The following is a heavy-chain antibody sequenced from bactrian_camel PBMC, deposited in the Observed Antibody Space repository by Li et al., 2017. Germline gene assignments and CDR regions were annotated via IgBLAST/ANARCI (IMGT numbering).Heavy chain of an antibody. Sequence: HVQLVESGGGSVQAGGSLKLSCAASGYTFNNCGMGWYRQAPGKERALVSTISRDGTIAYADVVKGRFTFSQDNAKNTLYLQMNSLKFDDTAMYYCAAVGQGGGWPPAGFRYWGQGTQVTVS. V-gene: IGHV3S55*01. CDR1: GYTFNNCG. CDR2: ISRDGTI. D-gene: IGHD3*01. J-gene: IGHJ6*01. CDR3: AAVGQGGGWPPAGFRY.